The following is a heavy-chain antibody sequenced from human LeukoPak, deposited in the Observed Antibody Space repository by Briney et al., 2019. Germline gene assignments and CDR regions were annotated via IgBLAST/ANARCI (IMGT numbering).Heavy chain of an antibody. V-gene: IGHV4-59*01. CDR1: GGSISNYY. D-gene: IGHD5-12*01. Sequence: PSETLSLTCTVSGGSISNYYWSWIRQPPGKGLEWIGYIDNTESTNYNPSLRSRITISVDKSKNQFSLKVTSVTAADTAVYYCARMTYDPHGVDVWGKGTTVIVSS. J-gene: IGHJ6*04. CDR2: IDNTEST. CDR3: ARMTYDPHGVDV.